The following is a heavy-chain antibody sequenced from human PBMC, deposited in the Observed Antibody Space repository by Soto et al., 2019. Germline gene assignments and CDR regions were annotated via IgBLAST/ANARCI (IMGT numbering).Heavy chain of an antibody. J-gene: IGHJ4*02. V-gene: IGHV1-3*01. CDR2: INAGNGNT. CDR1: GYTLTRYA. Sequence: QVQLVQSGAAVMQPGASVKLSCKTSGYTLTRYAMHWVRQAPGQRLERLGWINAGNGNTKYTQKLQGRVTITRDTAASTADRGVSSLRSEDATVYDCARSDGFDYWGQGTLVTVSS. CDR3: ARSDGFDY.